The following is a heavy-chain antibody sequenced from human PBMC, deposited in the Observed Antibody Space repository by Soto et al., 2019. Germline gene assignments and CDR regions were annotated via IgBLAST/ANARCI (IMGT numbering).Heavy chain of an antibody. Sequence: EVQLLESGGAVVQPGGSLRLSCEASGFTFDDYMMHWVRQAPGKGLEWISLISWDGGSIDYADSIKGRFTVSRDNSKNSLFLDMHSLETEDTAFYYCAKEGNGGRSLDSWGQGTLVTVSS. CDR3: AKEGNGGRSLDS. J-gene: IGHJ5*01. D-gene: IGHD2-15*01. CDR1: GFTFDDYM. CDR2: ISWDGGSI. V-gene: IGHV3-43*01.